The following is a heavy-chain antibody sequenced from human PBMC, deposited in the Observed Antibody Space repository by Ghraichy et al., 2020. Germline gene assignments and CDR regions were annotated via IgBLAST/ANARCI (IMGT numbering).Heavy chain of an antibody. CDR1: GFTFTNYA. CDR2: ISGSGGST. J-gene: IGHJ4*02. V-gene: IGHV3-23*01. Sequence: GGSLRLSCAASGFTFTNYAMTWVRQAPGKGLEWVSAISGSGGSTYYADSVKGRFTISRDNSKNTVYVQMNSLRAEDTAVYYCAKSREPHVLVASAFDYWGQGTLVTVSS. D-gene: IGHD2-2*01. CDR3: AKSREPHVLVASAFDY.